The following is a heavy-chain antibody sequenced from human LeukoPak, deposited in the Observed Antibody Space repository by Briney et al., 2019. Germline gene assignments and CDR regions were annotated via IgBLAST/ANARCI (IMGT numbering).Heavy chain of an antibody. CDR3: ARGRIAVAAFYYFDY. J-gene: IGHJ4*02. Sequence: PSETLSLTCAVYGGSFSGYYWSWIRQPPGKGLEWIGEINHSGSTNYNPSLKSRVTMSVDTSKNQFSLKLSSVTAADTAVYYCARGRIAVAAFYYFDYWGQGTLVTVSS. CDR1: GGSFSGYY. V-gene: IGHV4-34*01. CDR2: INHSGST. D-gene: IGHD6-19*01.